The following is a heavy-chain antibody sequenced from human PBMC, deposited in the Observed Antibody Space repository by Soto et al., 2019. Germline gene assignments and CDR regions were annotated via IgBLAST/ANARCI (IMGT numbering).Heavy chain of an antibody. J-gene: IGHJ4*02. V-gene: IGHV3-21*06. D-gene: IGHD1-26*01. Sequence: XGSLVLSCAASGFTFSSYTMNWVRQAPGKGLEWVSSISSSSSYIHYADSVKGRFTISRDNAKNSLYLHMNSLRVEDTAVYYCARGPTSGTYVYSGQGTLVTVPS. CDR1: GFTFSSYT. CDR2: ISSSSSYI. CDR3: ARGPTSGTYVY.